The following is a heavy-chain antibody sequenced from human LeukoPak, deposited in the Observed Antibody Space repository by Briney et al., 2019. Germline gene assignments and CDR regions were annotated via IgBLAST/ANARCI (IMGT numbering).Heavy chain of an antibody. Sequence: ASVKVSCKASGYTFTGYYMHWVRQAPGKGLEWMGGFDPEDGETIYAQKFQGRVTMTEDTSTDTAYMELSSLRSEDTAVYYCATGPGLIVVAADAFDIWGQGTMVTVSS. CDR3: ATGPGLIVVAADAFDI. D-gene: IGHD3-22*01. CDR2: FDPEDGET. J-gene: IGHJ3*02. V-gene: IGHV1-24*01. CDR1: GYTFTGYY.